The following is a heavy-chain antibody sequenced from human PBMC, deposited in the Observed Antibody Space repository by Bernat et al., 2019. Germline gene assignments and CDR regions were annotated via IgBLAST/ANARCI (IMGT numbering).Heavy chain of an antibody. V-gene: IGHV3-74*02. Sequence: EVQLVESGGGLVQPGRSLRLSCAGTGFSFSTSWMHWVRQAPGKGLVWVSLINSDGSTTNYADSVKGRFTISRDNAKNTLYLQMNSLRAEDTAVYYCATQQLGVVYWGQETLVTVSS. CDR2: INSDGSTT. CDR1: GFSFSTSW. J-gene: IGHJ4*02. D-gene: IGHD6-13*01. CDR3: ATQQLGVVY.